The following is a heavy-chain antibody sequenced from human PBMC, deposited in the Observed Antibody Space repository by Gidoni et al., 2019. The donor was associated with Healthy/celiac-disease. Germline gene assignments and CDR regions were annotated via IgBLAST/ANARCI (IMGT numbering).Heavy chain of an antibody. J-gene: IGHJ4*02. Sequence: QVQLQQWGAGLLKPSETLSLTCAVYGGSFSGYYWSWIRQPPGKGLEWIGEINHSGSTNYNPSLKSRVTISVDTSKNQFSRKLSSVTAADTAVYYCARGFCSGGSCYSGFDYWGQGTLVTVSS. D-gene: IGHD2-15*01. CDR3: ARGFCSGGSCYSGFDY. CDR1: GGSFSGYY. CDR2: INHSGST. V-gene: IGHV4-34*01.